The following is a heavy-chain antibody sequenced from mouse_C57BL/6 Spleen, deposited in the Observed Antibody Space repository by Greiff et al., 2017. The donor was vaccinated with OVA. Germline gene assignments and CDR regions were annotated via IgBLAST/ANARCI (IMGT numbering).Heavy chain of an antibody. Sequence: QVQLKQSGPELVKPGASVKISCKASGYAFSSSWMNWVKQRPGKGLEWIGRIYPGDGDTNYTGKFKGKATLTADKSSSTAYMQLSSLTSEDSAVYFCARRGYDAAMDYWGQGTSVTVSS. CDR3: ARRGYDAAMDY. D-gene: IGHD2-2*01. V-gene: IGHV1-82*01. CDR2: IYPGDGDT. CDR1: GYAFSSSW. J-gene: IGHJ4*01.